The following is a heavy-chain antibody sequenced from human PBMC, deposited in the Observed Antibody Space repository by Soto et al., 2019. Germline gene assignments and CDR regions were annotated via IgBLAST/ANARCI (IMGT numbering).Heavy chain of an antibody. CDR3: ARDRDSSGYTTPFDY. CDR2: ISAYNGNT. J-gene: IGHJ4*02. D-gene: IGHD3-22*01. V-gene: IGHV1-18*01. CDR1: GYTFTSYG. Sequence: ASVKVSCKASGYTFTSYGISWVRQAPGQGLEWMGWISAYNGNTNYAQKLQGRVTMTTDTSTSTAYVELRSLRSDDTAVYYCARDRDSSGYTTPFDYWGQGTLVTVSS.